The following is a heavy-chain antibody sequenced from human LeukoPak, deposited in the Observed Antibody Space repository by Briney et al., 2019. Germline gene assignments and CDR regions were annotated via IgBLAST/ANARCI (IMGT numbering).Heavy chain of an antibody. CDR3: ARGRRESGVGPLNDY. D-gene: IGHD3-10*01. CDR2: ISAYNGNT. Sequence: GASVKVSCKASGYTFTSYGISWVRQAPGQGLEWMGWISAYNGNTNYAQKLQGRVTMTTDTSTSTAYMELRSLRSDDTAVYYCARGRRESGVGPLNDYWGQGTLVTVSS. J-gene: IGHJ4*02. V-gene: IGHV1-18*01. CDR1: GYTFTSYG.